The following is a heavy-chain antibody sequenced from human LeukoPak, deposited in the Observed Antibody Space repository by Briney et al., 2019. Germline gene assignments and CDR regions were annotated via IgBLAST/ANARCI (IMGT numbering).Heavy chain of an antibody. D-gene: IGHD3-3*01. V-gene: IGHV3-48*03. J-gene: IGHJ4*02. CDR3: ARHEGLYY. CDR2: ISSSGSTI. Sequence: GGSLRLSCAASGFTFSSYEMNWVRQAPGKGLEWVSYISSSGSTIYSADSVKGRFTISRDNAQKSLYLQMHRLRAEDTAVYYCARHEGLYYCGQRTLVTVSS. CDR1: GFTFSSYE.